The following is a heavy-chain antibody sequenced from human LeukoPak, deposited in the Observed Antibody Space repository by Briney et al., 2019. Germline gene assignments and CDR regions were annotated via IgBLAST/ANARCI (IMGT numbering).Heavy chain of an antibody. V-gene: IGHV3-30-3*01. D-gene: IGHD6-13*01. CDR1: GFTFSSYA. J-gene: IGHJ4*02. Sequence: GGSLRLSCAASGFTFSSYAMHWVRQAPGKGLEWVAVISYDGSNKYYADSVKGRFTISRDNSKNTLYLQMNSLRAEDTAVYYCARGDYSSSWYNGDFDYWGQGTLVTVSS. CDR3: ARGDYSSSWYNGDFDY. CDR2: ISYDGSNK.